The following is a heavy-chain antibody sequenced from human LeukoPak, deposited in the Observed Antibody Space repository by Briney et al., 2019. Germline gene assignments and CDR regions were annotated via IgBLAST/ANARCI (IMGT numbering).Heavy chain of an antibody. J-gene: IGHJ4*02. Sequence: GGSLRLSCAASGFTFNSYNMNWVRQAPGKGLEWVSYISSSSSTIYYADSVKGRFTISRDNAKNSLFLQMNSLRAEDTAVYYCARVRCSSNSCFPDYWGQGTLVTVSS. V-gene: IGHV3-48*04. D-gene: IGHD2-2*01. CDR3: ARVRCSSNSCFPDY. CDR2: ISSSSSTI. CDR1: GFTFNSYN.